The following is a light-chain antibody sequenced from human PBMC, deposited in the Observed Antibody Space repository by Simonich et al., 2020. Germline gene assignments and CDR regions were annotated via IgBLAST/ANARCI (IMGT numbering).Light chain of an antibody. V-gene: IGLV3-25*03. CDR3: QSADSSGTVV. Sequence: SYELTQPPSVSVSPGQTARITCSRDAFPKQYDYWYQQKQGQAPVLVIYKDSERPSGIPERFSGSSSGTTVTLTISGVQAEDEDEYYCQSADSSGTVVFGGGTKLTVL. CDR1: AFPKQY. J-gene: IGLJ2*01. CDR2: KDS.